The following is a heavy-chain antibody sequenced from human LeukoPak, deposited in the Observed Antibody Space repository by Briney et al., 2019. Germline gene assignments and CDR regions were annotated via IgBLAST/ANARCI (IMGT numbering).Heavy chain of an antibody. V-gene: IGHV3-23*01. CDR3: AKGIYSSGWSYFDY. J-gene: IGHJ4*01. CDR2: LSGSGITT. CDR1: GFTFSNSA. D-gene: IGHD6-19*01. Sequence: GGSLRLSCAASGFTFSNSAMSWVRQAPRKGLEWVSTLSGSGITTYYADSVKGRFTISRDNSKNTLYLQMNSLRAEDTAVYYCAKGIYSSGWSYFDYWGHGTLVTVSS.